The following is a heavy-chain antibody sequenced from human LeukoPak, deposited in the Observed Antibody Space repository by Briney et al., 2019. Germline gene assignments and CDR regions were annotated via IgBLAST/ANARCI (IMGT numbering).Heavy chain of an antibody. CDR1: GFTFSSYA. Sequence: GGSLRLSCAASGFTFSSYAMHWVRQALGKGLEWVAVISYDGSNKYYADSVKGRFTISRDNSKNTLYLQMNSLRAEDTAVYYCARDNSAAGALIDYWGQGTLVTVSS. CDR3: ARDNSAAGALIDY. D-gene: IGHD6-13*01. CDR2: ISYDGSNK. V-gene: IGHV3-30*04. J-gene: IGHJ4*02.